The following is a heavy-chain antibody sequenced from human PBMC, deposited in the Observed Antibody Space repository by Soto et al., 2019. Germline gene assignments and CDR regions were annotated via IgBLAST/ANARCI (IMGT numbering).Heavy chain of an antibody. CDR3: AGDGGYCSGGSCLGP. Sequence: QVQLQESGPGLVKPSQTLSLTCTVSGGSISSGDYYWSWIRQPPGKGLEWIGYIYYSGSTYYNPSLKRLVTISVDPSKNHFSLKLSSVTDADTAVYYCAGDGGYCSGGSCLGPWGQGTLVTVSS. V-gene: IGHV4-30-4*01. CDR2: IYYSGST. J-gene: IGHJ5*02. CDR1: GGSISSGDYY. D-gene: IGHD2-15*01.